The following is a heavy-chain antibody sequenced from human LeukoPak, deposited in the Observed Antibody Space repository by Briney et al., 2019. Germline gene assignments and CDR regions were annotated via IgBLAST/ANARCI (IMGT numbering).Heavy chain of an antibody. Sequence: SETLSLTCTVSGGSVTTHNWSWIRQPAGKGMEWIGCIYTSGSTGYNPSLKSRVTISGDWSKKQFSLRLSSVTAADTAMYYCTRGDGWYYPWGQGILVTVSS. CDR3: TRGDGWYYP. CDR1: GGSVTTHN. J-gene: IGHJ5*02. CDR2: IYTSGST. V-gene: IGHV4-4*07. D-gene: IGHD2-21*01.